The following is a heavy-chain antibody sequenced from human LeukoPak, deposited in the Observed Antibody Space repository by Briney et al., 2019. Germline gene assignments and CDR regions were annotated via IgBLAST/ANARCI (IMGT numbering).Heavy chain of an antibody. Sequence: ASETLSLTCTVSGGSISSYYWSWIRQPPGKGLEWIGYIYYSGSTNYNPSLKSRVTISVDTSKNQFSLKLSSVTAADTAVYYCARNTRWLSFDYWGQGTLVTVSS. V-gene: IGHV4-59*01. J-gene: IGHJ4*02. CDR2: IYYSGST. D-gene: IGHD3-22*01. CDR1: GGSISSYY. CDR3: ARNTRWLSFDY.